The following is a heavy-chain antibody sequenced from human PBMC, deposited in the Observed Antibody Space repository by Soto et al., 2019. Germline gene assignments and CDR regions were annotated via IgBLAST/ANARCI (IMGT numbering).Heavy chain of an antibody. CDR3: AREGGTDYGDLRARGSYGMDV. CDR1: GGTFSSYA. D-gene: IGHD4-17*01. V-gene: IGHV1-69*13. CDR2: IIPIFGTA. Sequence: ASVKVSCKASGGTFSSYAISWVRQAPGQGLEWMGGIIPIFGTANYAQKFQGRVTITADESTSTAYMELSSLRSEDTAVYYCAREGGTDYGDLRARGSYGMDVWGQGTTVTVSS. J-gene: IGHJ6*02.